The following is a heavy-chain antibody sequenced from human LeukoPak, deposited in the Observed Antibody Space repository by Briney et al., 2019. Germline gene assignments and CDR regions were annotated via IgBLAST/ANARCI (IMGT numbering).Heavy chain of an antibody. D-gene: IGHD2-2*01. CDR1: GYTFTGYY. CDR2: MNPNSGGT. J-gene: IGHJ3*02. V-gene: IGHV1-2*02. Sequence: ASVKVSCKASGYTFTGYYMHWVRQAPGQGLEWMGWMNPNSGGTNYAQKFQGRVNMTRDTSISTAYMELSRLRSDDTAVYYCARVVVPAAPSCDAFDIWGQGTMVTVSS. CDR3: ARVVVPAAPSCDAFDI.